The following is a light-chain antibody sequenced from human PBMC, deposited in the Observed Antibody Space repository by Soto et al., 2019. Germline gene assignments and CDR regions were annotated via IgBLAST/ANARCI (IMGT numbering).Light chain of an antibody. J-gene: IGKJ1*01. CDR1: QSVSSSY. CDR3: QHYNTWPWT. CDR2: GAS. V-gene: IGKV3-15*01. Sequence: EIVLTQSPGTLSLSPGERATLSCRASQSVSSSYLAWYQQKPGQAPRLLIYGASTRATGIPARFSGSGSETEFILTISSLQSEDFAVYYCQHYNTWPWTFGQGTKVDI.